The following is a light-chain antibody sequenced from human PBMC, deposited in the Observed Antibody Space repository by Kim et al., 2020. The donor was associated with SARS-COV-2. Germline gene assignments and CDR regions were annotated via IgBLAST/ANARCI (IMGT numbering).Light chain of an antibody. J-gene: IGLJ1*01. CDR2: YDS. CDR3: QVWDSSSDHYV. V-gene: IGLV3-21*04. CDR1: NIGSKS. Sequence: SYELTQPPSVSVAPGKTARITCGGNNIGSKSVHWYQQQPGQAPVLVIYYDSDRPSGIPERFSGSNSGNTATLTISRVEAGDEADYYCQVWDSSSDHYVFG.